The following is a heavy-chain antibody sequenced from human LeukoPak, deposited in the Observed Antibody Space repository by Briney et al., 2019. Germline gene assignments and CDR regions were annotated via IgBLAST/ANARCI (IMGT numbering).Heavy chain of an antibody. V-gene: IGHV4-59*08. J-gene: IGHJ5*02. CDR3: ARHVGYGNNWFDP. CDR1: GGSISSFY. D-gene: IGHD5-18*01. Sequence: PSETLSLTCTVSGGSISSFYWSWILHPPAKGLEWSGYIYYSGSTNYNPSLTSRVTISVHTSKNQFSLKLRSVTAADTAAYYCARHVGYGNNWFDPWGQGTLVTVSS. CDR2: IYYSGST.